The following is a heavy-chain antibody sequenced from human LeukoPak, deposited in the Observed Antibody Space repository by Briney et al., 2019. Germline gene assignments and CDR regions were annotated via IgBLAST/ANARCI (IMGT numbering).Heavy chain of an antibody. D-gene: IGHD4-11*01. J-gene: IGHJ3*02. CDR1: GGSISSYY. CDR3: ARDGVTSYAFDI. CDR2: IYYSGST. Sequence: PSETLSLTCTVSGGSISSYYWSWIRQPPGKGLEWIGYIYYSGSTNYNPSLKSRVTISVVTSKNQFSLKLSSVTAADTAVYYCARDGVTSYAFDIWGQGTMVTVSS. V-gene: IGHV4-59*01.